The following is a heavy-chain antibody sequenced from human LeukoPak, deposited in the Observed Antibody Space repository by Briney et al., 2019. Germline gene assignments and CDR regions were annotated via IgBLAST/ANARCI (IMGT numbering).Heavy chain of an antibody. V-gene: IGHV3-33*01. Sequence: PEGSLRLSCIASGFIFNKYGMRWVRQAPGKGLEWVAIVWYDGSSQYYADSIKGRFTISRDNSENTVYLQMNSLRAEDTAVYYCARWGIIGHDAFDLWGQGTVVTVSS. CDR2: VWYDGSSQ. J-gene: IGHJ3*01. CDR3: ARWGIIGHDAFDL. D-gene: IGHD1-14*01. CDR1: GFIFNKYG.